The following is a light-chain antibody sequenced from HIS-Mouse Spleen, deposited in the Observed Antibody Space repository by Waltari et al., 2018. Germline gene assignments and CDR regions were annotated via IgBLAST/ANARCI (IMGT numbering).Light chain of an antibody. V-gene: IGKV1-39*01. CDR3: QQSYSTPRT. CDR1: QSISSY. Sequence: DIQMTQSPSSLSASVGDRVTITCRASQSISSYLNWYQQKPGKAPKLLIYAASSLQSGVPSRFSCSGSGTDVTLTISSLQPEDFATYYCQQSYSTPRTFGQGTKVEIK. CDR2: AAS. J-gene: IGKJ1*01.